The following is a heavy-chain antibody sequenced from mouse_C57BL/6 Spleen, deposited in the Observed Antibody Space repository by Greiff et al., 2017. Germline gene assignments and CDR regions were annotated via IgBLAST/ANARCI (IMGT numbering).Heavy chain of an antibody. J-gene: IGHJ4*01. CDR2: INPNNGGT. CDR3: ARKGDYYGPYYYAMDY. Sequence: EVQLQQSGPELVKPGASVKISCKASGYTFTDYYMNWVKQSHGKSLEWIGDINPNNGGTSYNQKFKGKATLTVDKSSSTAYMELRSLTSEDSAVYYCARKGDYYGPYYYAMDYWGQGTSVTVSS. V-gene: IGHV1-26*01. CDR1: GYTFTDYY. D-gene: IGHD1-2*01.